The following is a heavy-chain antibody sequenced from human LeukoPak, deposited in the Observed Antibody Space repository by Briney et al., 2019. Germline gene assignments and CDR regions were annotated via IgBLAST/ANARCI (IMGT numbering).Heavy chain of an antibody. CDR2: ISGSGAST. CDR1: GFTFSSFA. J-gene: IGHJ4*02. Sequence: PGGSLRLSCAASGFTFSSFAMTWVRQAPGKGLEWVSAISGSGASTYYADSVKGRFTISRDNSKNTLYLQMNSLRAEDTAVYYCAKGRGSPYYSEYWGQGTLVTVSS. CDR3: AKGRGSPYYSEY. V-gene: IGHV3-23*01. D-gene: IGHD1-26*01.